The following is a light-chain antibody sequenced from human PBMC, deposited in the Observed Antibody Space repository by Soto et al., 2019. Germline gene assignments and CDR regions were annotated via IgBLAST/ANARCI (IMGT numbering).Light chain of an antibody. V-gene: IGKV3-15*01. CDR2: GAS. Sequence: EIVMTQSPATLSVSPGERATLSCRASQSVSSNLAWYQQKPGQVPRLLIYGASTRATGIPARFSGSGSGTEFTLTISSLQSEDFAVYYCQQYNNWPYTFGQGTKLEI. J-gene: IGKJ2*01. CDR1: QSVSSN. CDR3: QQYNNWPYT.